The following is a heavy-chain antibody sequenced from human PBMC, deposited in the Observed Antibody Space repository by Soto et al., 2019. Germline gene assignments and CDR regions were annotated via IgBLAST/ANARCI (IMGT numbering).Heavy chain of an antibody. Sequence: ASVKVSCKAAGYTFTSYYMHWVRQAPGQGLEWMGWISAYNGNTNYAQKLQGRVTMTTDTSTSTAYMELRSLRSDDTAVYYCARDGIAAAGTRSRNMDVWGQGTTVTVSS. CDR2: ISAYNGNT. CDR1: GYTFTSYY. D-gene: IGHD6-13*01. CDR3: ARDGIAAAGTRSRNMDV. J-gene: IGHJ6*02. V-gene: IGHV1-18*04.